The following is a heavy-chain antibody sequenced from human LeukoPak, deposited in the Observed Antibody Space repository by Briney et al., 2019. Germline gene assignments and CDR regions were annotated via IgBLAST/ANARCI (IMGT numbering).Heavy chain of an antibody. J-gene: IGHJ6*03. V-gene: IGHV3-21*04. CDR3: ATLVGPTTGTVQVYSYYYMDV. CDR1: GFTFSSYS. CDR2: ISRSSSYI. Sequence: GGSLRLSCAASGFTFSSYSMNWVRQAPGKGLEWVSSISRSSSYIYYADSVKGRFTISRDNAKNSLYLQMNSLKTEDTAVYYCATLVGPTTGTVQVYSYYYMDVWGKGTTVTVSS. D-gene: IGHD1-26*01.